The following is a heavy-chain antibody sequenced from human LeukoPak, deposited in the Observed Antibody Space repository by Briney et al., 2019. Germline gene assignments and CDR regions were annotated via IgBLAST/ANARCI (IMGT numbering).Heavy chain of an antibody. D-gene: IGHD2-21*02. CDR1: GYSFTSYW. J-gene: IGHJ5*02. V-gene: IGHV5-51*01. CDR3: ARRAYCGGDCYWGWFDP. Sequence: GESLKISCKGSGYSFTSYWIGWVRQMPGKGLEWMGVIYPGDSDTRYSPSFQGQVTISADKSISTAYLQWSSLKASDTAMYYCARRAYCGGDCYWGWFDPWGQGTLVTVSS. CDR2: IYPGDSDT.